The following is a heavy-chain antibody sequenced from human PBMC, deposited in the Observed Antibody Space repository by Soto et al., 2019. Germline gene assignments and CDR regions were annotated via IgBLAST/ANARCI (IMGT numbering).Heavy chain of an antibody. CDR1: GDSIRSNSHY. CDR3: TRDFGDYRIDY. J-gene: IGHJ4*02. CDR2: VDSVGDT. V-gene: IGHV4-39*01. D-gene: IGHD4-17*01. Sequence: QLQLQESGPGLVKPWETLSLTCTVSGDSIRSNSHYWGWTRQPPGKGLEWIGSVDSVGDTYYNPSLRSRVAVSRDTSKNQFSLKVTSVTAADTAVYYCTRDFGDYRIDYWGQGTLVTVSS.